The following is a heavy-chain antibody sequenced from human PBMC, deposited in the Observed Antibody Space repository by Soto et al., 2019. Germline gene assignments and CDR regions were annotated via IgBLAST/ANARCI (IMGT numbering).Heavy chain of an antibody. CDR2: ITSGGGGA. CDR3: VKEGRQRNTRASFAL. J-gene: IGHJ6*02. CDR1: EVTFASYD. Sequence: PGGSLRLCCGASEVTFASYDMDWVRQAPGNGLEWVSLITSGGGGANYGDSVKGRFAIYRDNSKNTLYLQMNSLRAEDTAIYHCVKEGRQRNTRASFALSGRGTTVTICS. D-gene: IGHD1-1*01. V-gene: IGHV3-23*01.